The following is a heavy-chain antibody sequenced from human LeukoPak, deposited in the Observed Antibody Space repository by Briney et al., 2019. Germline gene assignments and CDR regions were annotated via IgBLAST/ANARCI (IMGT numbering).Heavy chain of an antibody. CDR3: ARVPNSSSWVLAKWFDP. CDR1: GGTFSSYA. J-gene: IGHJ5*02. D-gene: IGHD6-13*01. Sequence: ASVKVSCKASGGTFSSYAISWVRQAPGQGLEWMGGIIPIFGTANYAQKFQGRVTITADESTSTAYMELISLRSEDTAVYYCARVPNSSSWVLAKWFDPWGQGTLVTVSS. V-gene: IGHV1-69*13. CDR2: IIPIFGTA.